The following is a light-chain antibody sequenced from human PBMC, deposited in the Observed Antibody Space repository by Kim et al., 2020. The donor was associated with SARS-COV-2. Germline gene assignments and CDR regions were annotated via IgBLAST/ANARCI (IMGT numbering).Light chain of an antibody. J-gene: IGLJ2*01. Sequence: SYELTQPPSVSVSPGQTARITCSGDALPKRYAYWYQQKSGQAPVMVIYEDNKRHSGIPERFSGSSSGTLATLTISGAQVEDGAAYFCYSTDSSGNYPLFGGGTQLTVL. CDR1: ALPKRY. CDR3: YSTDSSGNYPL. CDR2: EDN. V-gene: IGLV3-10*01.